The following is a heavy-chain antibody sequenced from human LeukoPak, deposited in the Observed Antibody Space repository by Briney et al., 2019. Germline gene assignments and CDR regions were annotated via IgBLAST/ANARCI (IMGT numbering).Heavy chain of an antibody. Sequence: GGSLRLSCAASGFTFRTYEMNWVRQAPGKGLEWVSYMSSGGSTIYYADSVKGRFTISRDNAKNSLYLQMNSLRAEDTALYYCASITIFGVVENAFDIWGQGTMVTVSS. CDR3: ASITIFGVVENAFDI. V-gene: IGHV3-48*03. CDR2: MSSGGSTI. J-gene: IGHJ3*02. D-gene: IGHD3-3*01. CDR1: GFTFRTYE.